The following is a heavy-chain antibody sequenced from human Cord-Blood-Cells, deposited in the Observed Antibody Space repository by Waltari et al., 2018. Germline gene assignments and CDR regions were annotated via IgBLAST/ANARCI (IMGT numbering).Heavy chain of an antibody. D-gene: IGHD2-2*01. CDR2: INHSGST. Sequence: QVQLQQWGAGLLKPSETLSLTCAVYGGSFSGSSWSGIRQPQGKGLEWMGEINHSGSTNYNPSLKSRVTISVDTSKNQFSLKLSSVTAADTAVYYCAREQDIVVVPAANWFDPWGQGTLVTVSS. V-gene: IGHV4-34*01. CDR1: GGSFSGSS. CDR3: AREQDIVVVPAANWFDP. J-gene: IGHJ5*02.